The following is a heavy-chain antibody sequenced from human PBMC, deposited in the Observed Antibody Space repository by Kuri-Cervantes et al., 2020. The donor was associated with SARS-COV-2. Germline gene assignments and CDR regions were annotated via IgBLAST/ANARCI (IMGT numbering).Heavy chain of an antibody. CDR1: GYTFTSYD. V-gene: IGHV1-8*02. J-gene: IGHJ4*02. CDR3: ARAAEGRYYFDY. CDR2: MNPNSGNT. Sequence: ASVKVSCKASGYTFTSYDINWVRQATGQGLEWMGWMNPNSGNTGHAQKFQGRVTMTRDTSISTAYMELSRLRSDDTAVYYCARAAEGRYYFDYWGQGTLVTVSS.